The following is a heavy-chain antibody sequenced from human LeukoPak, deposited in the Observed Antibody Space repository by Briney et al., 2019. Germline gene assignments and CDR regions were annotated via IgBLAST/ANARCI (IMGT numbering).Heavy chain of an antibody. CDR1: GGTFSSYA. Sequence: SVKVSCKASGGTFSSYAISWVRQAPGQGLEWMGGIIPIFGTANYAQKFQGRVTITADKSTSTAYMELSSLRSEDTAVYYCARSHFSSRYGGYYYMDVWGKGTTVTISS. CDR3: ARSHFSSRYGGYYYMDV. V-gene: IGHV1-69*06. D-gene: IGHD6-13*01. CDR2: IIPIFGTA. J-gene: IGHJ6*03.